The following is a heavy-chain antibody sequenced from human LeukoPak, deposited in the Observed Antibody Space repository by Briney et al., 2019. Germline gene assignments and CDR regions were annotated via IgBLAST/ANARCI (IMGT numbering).Heavy chain of an antibody. CDR1: GFTFSSYA. D-gene: IGHD3-22*01. CDR2: ISGSGGST. J-gene: IGHJ4*02. CDR3: AKVDSSVYTGY. Sequence: PGGSLRLSCAASGFTFSSYAMSCVRQAPGKGLEGVSAISGSGGSTYYADSVKGRFTISRDNSKNTLYLQMNSLRAEDTAVYYCAKVDSSVYTGYWGQGTLVTVSS. V-gene: IGHV3-23*01.